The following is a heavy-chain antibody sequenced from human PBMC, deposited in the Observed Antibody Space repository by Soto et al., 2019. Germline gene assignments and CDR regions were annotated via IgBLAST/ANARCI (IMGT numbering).Heavy chain of an antibody. CDR3: ARLYETTGYYDEGWFDP. CDR2: IYYSGST. V-gene: IGHV4-31*03. D-gene: IGHD3-22*01. J-gene: IGHJ5*02. CDR1: GGSISTGGYY. Sequence: QVQLQESGPGLVKPSQTLSLTCTVSGGSISTGGYYWSWIRQHPGKGLEWSGHIYYSGSTYHNPSLKSRLIISVDTSKNQFSLKLSSVTAADTAVYYCARLYETTGYYDEGWFDPWGQGTLVTVSS.